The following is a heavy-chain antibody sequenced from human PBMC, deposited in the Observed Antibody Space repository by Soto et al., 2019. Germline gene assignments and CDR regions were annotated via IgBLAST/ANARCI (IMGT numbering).Heavy chain of an antibody. CDR3: ARDRRVAVAGRGGNWYDP. V-gene: IGHV6-1*01. Sequence: PSQTLSLTCAISGDSVSSNSATWNWIRQSPSRGLEWLGRTYYRSKWHNDYAVSVKGRITINPDTSKNQFSLQLNSVTPEDTAVYDCARDRRVAVAGRGGNWYDPWGQGTLVTVSS. J-gene: IGHJ5*02. D-gene: IGHD6-19*01. CDR1: GDSVSSNSAT. CDR2: TYYRSKWHN.